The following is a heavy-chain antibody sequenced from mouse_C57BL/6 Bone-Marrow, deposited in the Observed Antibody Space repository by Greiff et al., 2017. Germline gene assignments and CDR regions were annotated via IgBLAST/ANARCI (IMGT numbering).Heavy chain of an antibody. CDR1: GFNIKDYY. J-gene: IGHJ3*01. CDR2: IDPEDGDT. V-gene: IGHV14-1*01. Sequence: EVQLQQSGAELVRPGASVKLSCTASGFNIKDYYMHWVKQRPEQGLEWIGRIDPEDGDTEYAPKFQGKATMTADTSSHTAYLQLSSLTSEDTAVYYCTTDGYYPWFAYWGQGTLVTVSA. D-gene: IGHD2-3*01. CDR3: TTDGYYPWFAY.